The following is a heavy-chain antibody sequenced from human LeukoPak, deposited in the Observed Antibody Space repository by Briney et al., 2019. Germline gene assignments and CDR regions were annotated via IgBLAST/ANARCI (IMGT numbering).Heavy chain of an antibody. CDR2: IYHSGGT. J-gene: IGHJ4*02. CDR1: GGSISSSNW. V-gene: IGHV4-4*02. Sequence: SETLSLTCAVSGGSISSSNWWSWVRQPPGKGLEWIGEIYHSGGTNYNPSLKSRVTISVDKSKNQLSLKLSSVTAADTAVYYCARAYCGGDCYSGGYYFDYWGQGTLVTVSS. D-gene: IGHD2-21*02. CDR3: ARAYCGGDCYSGGYYFDY.